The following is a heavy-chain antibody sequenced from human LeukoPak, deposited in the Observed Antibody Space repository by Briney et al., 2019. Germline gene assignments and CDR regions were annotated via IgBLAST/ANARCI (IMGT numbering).Heavy chain of an antibody. D-gene: IGHD2-8*02. J-gene: IGHJ4*02. V-gene: IGHV3-23*01. Sequence: GGSLRLSCAASGFTFSSFAMTWVRQAPGKGLEWVSGFDGNGPNTYYADSVKGRWTISRDNSRNTLYLEMNSLRPEDTAIYYCAKPRTTGLGWAQFDYRGQGSLVTVSS. CDR2: FDGNGPNT. CDR3: AKPRTTGLGWAQFDY. CDR1: GFTFSSFA.